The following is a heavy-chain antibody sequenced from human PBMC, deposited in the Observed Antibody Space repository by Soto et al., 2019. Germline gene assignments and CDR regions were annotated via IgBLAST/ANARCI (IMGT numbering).Heavy chain of an antibody. Sequence: PGESLKISCKGSGYRFSSQWISWVRQMPGKGLEWMGRIDPSDSYTSYSPSFQGHVTISTDNSISTAYLQWSSLKASDTAMYYCARHGKSSVITKTYGMDVWGQGTTVTV. J-gene: IGHJ6*02. V-gene: IGHV5-10-1*01. CDR2: IDPSDSYT. CDR1: GYRFSSQW. CDR3: ARHGKSSVITKTYGMDV. D-gene: IGHD1-1*01.